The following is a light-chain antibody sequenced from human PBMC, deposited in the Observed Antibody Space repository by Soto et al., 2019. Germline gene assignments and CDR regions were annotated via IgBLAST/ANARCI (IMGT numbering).Light chain of an antibody. CDR2: STN. CDR1: SYNIGSDY. J-gene: IGLJ3*02. V-gene: IGLV1-47*02. Sequence: QTVVTQPPSASGTPGQRVTISCSGSSYNIGSDYVYWYQQVPGTAPKLLIYSTNQRPSGVPDRFSGSKSGTSASLTISGLRSEDEAEYYCAAWDDSLSGPVFGGGTKLTVL. CDR3: AAWDDSLSGPV.